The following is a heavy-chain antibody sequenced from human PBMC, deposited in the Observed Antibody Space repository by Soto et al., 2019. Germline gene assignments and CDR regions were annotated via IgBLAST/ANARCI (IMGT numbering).Heavy chain of an antibody. CDR1: GYTFTNYG. V-gene: IGHV1-18*01. CDR2: ISAYNGNT. J-gene: IGHJ4*02. D-gene: IGHD2-2*01. CDR3: ARGGAYCVSTSCHDY. Sequence: QVQLVQSGAEVKKPGASVKVSCKASGYTFTNYGISWVRQAPGQGLEWMGWISAYNGNTDYAQKLQGRVTMTTDTATSTAYMELRSLRSDDTAVYYCARGGAYCVSTSCHDYWGQGTLVTVSS.